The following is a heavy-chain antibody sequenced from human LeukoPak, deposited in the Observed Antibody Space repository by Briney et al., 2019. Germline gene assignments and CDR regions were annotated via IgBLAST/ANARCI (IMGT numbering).Heavy chain of an antibody. D-gene: IGHD3-9*01. Sequence: GESLKISCKGSGYSFTSYWIGWVRQMPGKGLEWMGIIYPGDSDTRYSPSFQGQVTISADKSISTAYLQWSRLKASDTAMYYCARGLYYDILTGHDAFDIWGQGTMVTVSS. CDR3: ARGLYYDILTGHDAFDI. J-gene: IGHJ3*02. V-gene: IGHV5-51*01. CDR2: IYPGDSDT. CDR1: GYSFTSYW.